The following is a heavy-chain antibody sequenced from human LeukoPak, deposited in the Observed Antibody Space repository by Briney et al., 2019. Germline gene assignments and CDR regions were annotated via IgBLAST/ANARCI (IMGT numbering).Heavy chain of an antibody. V-gene: IGHV4-59*01. CDR1: GGSISSYY. D-gene: IGHD3-10*01. J-gene: IGHJ3*02. CDR2: IYYTGST. Sequence: SETLSLTCTVSGGSISSYYWSWIRQPPGKGLKWIGYIYYTGSTSYNPSLKSRVTISMDTSKNQFSLKLSSVTAADSAVYYCARSDYSGSGTYTEFDAFDIWGQGPMVTVSS. CDR3: ARSDYSGSGTYTEFDAFDI.